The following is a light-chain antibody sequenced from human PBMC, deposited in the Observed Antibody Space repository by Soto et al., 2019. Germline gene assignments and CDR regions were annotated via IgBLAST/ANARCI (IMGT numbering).Light chain of an antibody. V-gene: IGKV1-5*03. J-gene: IGKJ1*01. CDR2: KAS. CDR3: QQYNSYWT. Sequence: EIQMTQSPSTLSASVGDRVTITCRASQSISSWLAWYQQKPGKAPKLLIYKASSLESGVPSRFSGSGSGTEFTLTISSLQPDDFATYYCQQYNSYWTFGQGTKADI. CDR1: QSISSW.